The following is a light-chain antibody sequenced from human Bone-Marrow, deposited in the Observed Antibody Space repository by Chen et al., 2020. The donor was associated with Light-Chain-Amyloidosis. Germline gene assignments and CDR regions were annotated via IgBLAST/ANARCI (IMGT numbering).Light chain of an antibody. J-gene: IGLJ2*01. V-gene: IGLV3-25*03. CDR3: QSADSSGTYEVI. CDR2: RDT. Sequence: SYELTQPPSVSVSPGQTARLTCSGDDLPTKYAYWYKQQPGQAPVLVIHRDTERPSGISERFSGSSSGTTATVTISGVQAEDEADYHCQSADSSGTYEVIFGGGTKLTVL. CDR1: DLPTKY.